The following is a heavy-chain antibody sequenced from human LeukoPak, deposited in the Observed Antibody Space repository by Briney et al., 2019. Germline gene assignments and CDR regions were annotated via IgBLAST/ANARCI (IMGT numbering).Heavy chain of an antibody. CDR3: ARGGSSGWNYFDY. V-gene: IGHV1-69*05. D-gene: IGHD6-19*01. J-gene: IGHJ4*02. Sequence: GGIIPIFGTANYAQKFQGRVTITRDTSASTAYMELSSLRSEDTAVYYCARGGSSGWNYFDYWGQGTLVTVSS. CDR2: IIPIFGTA.